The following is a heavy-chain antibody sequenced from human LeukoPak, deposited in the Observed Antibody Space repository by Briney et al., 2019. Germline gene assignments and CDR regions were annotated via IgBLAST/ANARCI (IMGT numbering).Heavy chain of an antibody. V-gene: IGHV4-34*01. D-gene: IGHD1-14*01. J-gene: IGHJ5*02. CDR3: AREPDRIRFDT. CDR2: IHHGGST. CDR1: GGSLRADF. Sequence: SETLSLTCADYGGSLRADFWSWIRQPPGKGLEWIGDIHHGGSTKYNPSLESRVTISVDTSKNQFSLRLTSVTAADTAVYYCAREPDRIRFDTWGQGALVTVSS.